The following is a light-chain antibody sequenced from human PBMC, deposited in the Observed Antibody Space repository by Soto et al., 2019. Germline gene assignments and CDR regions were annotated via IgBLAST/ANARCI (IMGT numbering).Light chain of an antibody. V-gene: IGKV3-11*01. CDR1: QSVSSY. CDR3: QQRSNWPWT. J-gene: IGKJ1*01. Sequence: EIVLTQSPATLSLSPGERATLSCRASQSVSSYLAWYQQKPGQAPRNLIYDASNRVTGIPARFSGSGSGTDFILTISSLEPEDFAVYYCQQRSNWPWTFGQGTKVEIK. CDR2: DAS.